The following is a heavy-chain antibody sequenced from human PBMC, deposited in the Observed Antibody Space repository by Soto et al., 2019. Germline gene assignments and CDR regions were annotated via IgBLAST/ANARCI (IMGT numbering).Heavy chain of an antibody. J-gene: IGHJ4*02. CDR1: VVIFNNYA. D-gene: IGHD4-17*01. CDR2: ISFDAKNQ. Sequence: WGSLRICWAVSVVIFNNYAMHWVRQAPVKGLECVAVISFDAKNQYIADSVKGRFTISRANSNNTAYLQWDSLKASDTAMYYCARPLFKYGDFRHFSYWGQGTQVTVSS. CDR3: ARPLFKYGDFRHFSY. V-gene: IGHV3-30*07.